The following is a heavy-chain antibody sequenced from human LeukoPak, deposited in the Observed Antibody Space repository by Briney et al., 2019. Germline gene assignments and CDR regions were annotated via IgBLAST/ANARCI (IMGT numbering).Heavy chain of an antibody. J-gene: IGHJ4*02. CDR1: GFTFSSYW. CDR3: AREMPGIAAAGDY. Sequence: GGSLRLSCAASGFTFSSYWMSWVRQAPGKGLEWVANIKQDGSEKYYVDSVKGRFTISRDNAKNSLYLQMNSLRAEDTAVYYCAREMPGIAAAGDYWGQGTLVTVSP. V-gene: IGHV3-7*01. D-gene: IGHD6-13*01. CDR2: IKQDGSEK.